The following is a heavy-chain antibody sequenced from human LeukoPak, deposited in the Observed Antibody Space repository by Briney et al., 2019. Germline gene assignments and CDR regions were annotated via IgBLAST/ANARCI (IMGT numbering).Heavy chain of an antibody. CDR2: ISAYNGNT. D-gene: IGHD6-13*01. V-gene: IGHV1-18*01. Sequence: ASVKVSCKASGYTFTSYGISWVRQAPGQGLEWMGWISAYNGNTNYAQKLQGRVTMTTDTSTSTAYMELRSLRSDDTAVYYCAREAIAAAGKGLGDYYIDVWGKGTTVTVSS. J-gene: IGHJ6*03. CDR3: AREAIAAAGKGLGDYYIDV. CDR1: GYTFTSYG.